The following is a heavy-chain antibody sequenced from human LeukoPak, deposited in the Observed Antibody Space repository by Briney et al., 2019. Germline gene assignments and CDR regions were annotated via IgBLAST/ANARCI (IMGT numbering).Heavy chain of an antibody. V-gene: IGHV4-39*05. D-gene: IGHD3-3*01. J-gene: IGHJ5*02. CDR1: GGSISSSSYY. Sequence: SETPSLTCTVSGGSISSSSYYWGWIRQPPGKGLEWIGSIYYSGSTYYNPSLKSRVTISVDTSKNQFSLKLSSVTAADTAVYCCAITIFGVVTPFAGIDPWGQGTLVTVSS. CDR3: AITIFGVVTPFAGIDP. CDR2: IYYSGST.